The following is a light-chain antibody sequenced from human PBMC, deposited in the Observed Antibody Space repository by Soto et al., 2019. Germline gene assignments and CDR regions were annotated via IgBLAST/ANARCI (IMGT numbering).Light chain of an antibody. J-gene: IGKJ5*01. Sequence: EVVMTQSPATLSLSPVERCTVSCRASQSVSSNLAWYQQKPGQAPRLLIYGASTRATGIPARFSGSGSGTEFTLTISSLQSEDFAVYYCQHRRVWPVSFGQGTRLEIK. CDR3: QHRRVWPVS. CDR1: QSVSSN. V-gene: IGKV3-15*01. CDR2: GAS.